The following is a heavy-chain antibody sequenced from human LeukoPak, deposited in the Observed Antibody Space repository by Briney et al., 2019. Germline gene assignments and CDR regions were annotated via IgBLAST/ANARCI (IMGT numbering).Heavy chain of an antibody. Sequence: GESLRLSCAASGFTVSSNYMSWVRQAPGKGLEWVSVIYSGGSTYYADSVKGRFTISRDNSKNTLYLQMNSLRAEDTAVYYCARNYGSGLWDYYYGMDVWGQGTTVTVSS. CDR2: IYSGGST. CDR3: ARNYGSGLWDYYYGMDV. CDR1: GFTVSSNY. V-gene: IGHV3-66*01. D-gene: IGHD3-10*01. J-gene: IGHJ6*02.